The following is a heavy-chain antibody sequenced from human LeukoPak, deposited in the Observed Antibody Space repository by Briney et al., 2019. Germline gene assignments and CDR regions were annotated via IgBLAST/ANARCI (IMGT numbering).Heavy chain of an antibody. Sequence: GESLKISCKGSGYSFTSYWIGWVRQMPGKGLEWMGIIYPGDSDTRYSPSFQGQVTISAGKSISTAYLQWSSLKASDTAMYYCAMTTQYQLLSFDYWGQGTLVTVSS. CDR3: AMTTQYQLLSFDY. D-gene: IGHD2-2*01. CDR1: GYSFTSYW. J-gene: IGHJ4*02. V-gene: IGHV5-51*01. CDR2: IYPGDSDT.